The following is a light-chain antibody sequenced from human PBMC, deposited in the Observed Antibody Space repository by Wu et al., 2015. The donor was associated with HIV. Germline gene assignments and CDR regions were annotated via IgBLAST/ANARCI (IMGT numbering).Light chain of an antibody. CDR2: GAF. CDR1: QGINND. Sequence: AIQMTQSPSSLSASVGDRVTITCRASQGINNDLSWYQQKPGKAPKLLIYGAFKLQSGVPSRFSGSGTGTDFTLAISSLQPDDFATYYCPQDNTYPWTFGQGTRVEIK. V-gene: IGKV1-6*01. J-gene: IGKJ1*01. CDR3: PQDNTYPWT.